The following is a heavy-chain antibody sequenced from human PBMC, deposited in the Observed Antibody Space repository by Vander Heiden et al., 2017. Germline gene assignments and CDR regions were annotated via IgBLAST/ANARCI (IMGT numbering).Heavy chain of an antibody. Sequence: EVQLFESGGGLVQPGGSLRLTCGASGVTFSSCARSWARQAPGKGLEWVSTINSNGGRTHYADSVKGRFSISRDNSNNALYLQMNSLRAEDTAVYYCDAADYWGQGTLVTVSS. CDR2: INSNGGRT. V-gene: IGHV3-23*01. D-gene: IGHD6-25*01. CDR3: DAADY. CDR1: GVTFSSCA. J-gene: IGHJ4*02.